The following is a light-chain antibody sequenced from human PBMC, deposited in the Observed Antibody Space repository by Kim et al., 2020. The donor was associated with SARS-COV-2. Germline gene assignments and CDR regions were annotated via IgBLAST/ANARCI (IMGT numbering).Light chain of an antibody. CDR1: QSLLHSEGGTL. CDR3: MQGTQFPYS. V-gene: IGKV2-24*01. J-gene: IGKJ2*03. Sequence: QPASISCKSSQSLLHSEGGTLLSWHHQRPGQPPRLLIYEICNRLSGVPDRFSGSGAGTDFTLTISGVEAEDVGVYYCMQGTQFPYSFGQGTKLEI. CDR2: EIC.